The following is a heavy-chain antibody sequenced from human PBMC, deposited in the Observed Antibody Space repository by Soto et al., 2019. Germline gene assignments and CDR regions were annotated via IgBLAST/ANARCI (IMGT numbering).Heavy chain of an antibody. Sequence: QVQLVQSGAEVKKPGASVKVSYKTSGYTFSNYAISWVRQAPGQGLEWMGWISGYIDNKDYAQKLQDRVTLTTDTSTSTAYMELRSLRSDDTAVYYCARHFYDNLDYLDYWGQGTLVTVSS. CDR2: ISGYIDNK. D-gene: IGHD3-9*01. J-gene: IGHJ4*02. V-gene: IGHV1-18*01. CDR3: ARHFYDNLDYLDY. CDR1: GYTFSNYA.